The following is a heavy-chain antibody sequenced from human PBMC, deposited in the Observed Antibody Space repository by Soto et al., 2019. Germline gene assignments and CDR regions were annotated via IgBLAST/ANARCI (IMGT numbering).Heavy chain of an antibody. CDR2: INPNSGGT. Sequence: ASVKVSCKASGYTFTGYYMHWVRQAPGRGLEWMGWINPNSGGTNYAQKFQGWVTMTRDTSISTAYMELSRLRSDDTAVYYCATAGYCTNGVCPFDYWGQGTLVTVSS. V-gene: IGHV1-2*04. D-gene: IGHD2-8*01. J-gene: IGHJ4*02. CDR3: ATAGYCTNGVCPFDY. CDR1: GYTFTGYY.